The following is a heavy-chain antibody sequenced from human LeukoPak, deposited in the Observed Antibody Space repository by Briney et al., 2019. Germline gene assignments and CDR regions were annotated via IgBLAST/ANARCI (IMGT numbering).Heavy chain of an antibody. J-gene: IGHJ6*03. D-gene: IGHD1-26*01. CDR2: IVVGSGNT. Sequence: TSVKVSCKASGFTFTDSAMQWVRQARGQRLEWIGWIVVGSGNTNYAQKFQERVTITRDMSTSTAYMELSSLRSEDTAIYYCARDPYNGNYGPHYYYYMDAWGKGTTVTISS. CDR3: ARDPYNGNYGPHYYYYMDA. CDR1: GFTFTDSA. V-gene: IGHV1-58*02.